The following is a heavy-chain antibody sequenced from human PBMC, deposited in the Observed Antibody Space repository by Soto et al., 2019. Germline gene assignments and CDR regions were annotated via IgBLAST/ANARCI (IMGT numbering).Heavy chain of an antibody. D-gene: IGHD3-10*01. Sequence: QLQLQESGPGLVKPSETLSLTCTVSGGSISSSSYYWGWIRQPPGKGLEWIGSIYYSGSTYYNPSLKSRVTISVDTSKNQFSLKLSSVTAADTAVYYCARHYRDTMVRGVMYFDYWGQGTLVTVSS. CDR2: IYYSGST. J-gene: IGHJ4*02. CDR1: GGSISSSSYY. V-gene: IGHV4-39*01. CDR3: ARHYRDTMVRGVMYFDY.